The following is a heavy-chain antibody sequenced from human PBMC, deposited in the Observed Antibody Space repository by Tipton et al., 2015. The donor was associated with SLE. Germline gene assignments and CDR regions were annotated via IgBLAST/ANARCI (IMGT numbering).Heavy chain of an antibody. V-gene: IGHV4-59*01. CDR2: IYYIGTT. CDR3: AREEDGAAQFDP. CDR1: GGSFTTYY. D-gene: IGHD3-10*01. Sequence: TLSLTCTVSGGSFTTYYWSWIRQPPGKGLEWIGHIYYIGTTSYNPSLESRVSISIDTSKNQFSLKLSSVTAADTAVYYCAREEDGAAQFDPWGQGPLVTVSS. J-gene: IGHJ5*02.